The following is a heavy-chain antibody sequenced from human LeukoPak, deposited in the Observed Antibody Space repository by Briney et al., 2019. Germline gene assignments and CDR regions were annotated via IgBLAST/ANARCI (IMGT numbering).Heavy chain of an antibody. V-gene: IGHV3-30*02. J-gene: IGHJ3*02. CDR1: GLTFSSYG. D-gene: IGHD6-13*01. Sequence: GASLRLSCAASGLTFSSYGMHWVRQAPGKGLEWVAFIRYDGSNKYYADSVKGRFTISRDNSKNTLYLQMNSLRAEDTAVYYCARERVYAFDIWGQGTMVTVSS. CDR2: IRYDGSNK. CDR3: ARERVYAFDI.